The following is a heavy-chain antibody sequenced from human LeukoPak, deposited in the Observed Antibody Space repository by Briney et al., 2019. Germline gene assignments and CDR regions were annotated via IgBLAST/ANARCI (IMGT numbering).Heavy chain of an antibody. CDR2: INHSGST. CDR1: GGSISSYY. V-gene: IGHV4-34*01. D-gene: IGHD3-22*01. CDR3: ARGLDSSGYTDY. Sequence: SETLSLTCTVSGGSISSYYWSWIRQPPGKGLEWIGEINHSGSTNYNPSLKSRVTISVDTSKNQFSLKLSSVTAADTAVYYCARGLDSSGYTDYWGQGTLVTVSS. J-gene: IGHJ4*02.